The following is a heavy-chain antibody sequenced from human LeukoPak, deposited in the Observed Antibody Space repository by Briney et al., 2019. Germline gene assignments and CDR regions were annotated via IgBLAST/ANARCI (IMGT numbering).Heavy chain of an antibody. CDR2: IYYSGST. Sequence: SETLSLTCTVSGGSISSSSYYWGWIRQPPGKGLEWIGSIYYSGSTYYNPSLKSRVTISVDTSKNQFSLKLSSVTAADTAVYYCARDHRWLQYYFDYWGQGTLVTVSS. J-gene: IGHJ4*02. V-gene: IGHV4-39*07. CDR3: ARDHRWLQYYFDY. CDR1: GGSISSSSYY. D-gene: IGHD5-24*01.